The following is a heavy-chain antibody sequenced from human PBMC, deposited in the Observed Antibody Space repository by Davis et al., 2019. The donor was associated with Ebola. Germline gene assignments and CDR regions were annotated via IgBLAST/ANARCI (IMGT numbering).Heavy chain of an antibody. V-gene: IGHV3-30*03. J-gene: IGHJ4*02. D-gene: IGHD3-3*01. CDR2: ISYDGSNK. Sequence: GESLKISCAASGFTFSSYSMNWVRQAPGKGLEWVAVISYDGSNKYYADSVKGRFTISRDNSKNTLYLQMNSLRAEDTAVYYCARDIYDFWSGSFSGIYYWGQGTLVTVSS. CDR3: ARDIYDFWSGSFSGIYY. CDR1: GFTFSSYS.